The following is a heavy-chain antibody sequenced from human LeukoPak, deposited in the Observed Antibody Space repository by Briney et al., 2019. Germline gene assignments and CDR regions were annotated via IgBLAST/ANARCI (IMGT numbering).Heavy chain of an antibody. CDR3: ARDGERAFDY. J-gene: IGHJ4*02. CDR2: INHSGST. CDR1: GGSISSSSYY. V-gene: IGHV4-39*07. Sequence: PSETLSLTCTVSGGSISSSSYYWSWIRQPPGKGLEWIGEINHSGSTNYNPSLKSRVTISVDTSKDQFSLKLSSVTAADTAVYYCARDGERAFDYWGQGTLVTVSS.